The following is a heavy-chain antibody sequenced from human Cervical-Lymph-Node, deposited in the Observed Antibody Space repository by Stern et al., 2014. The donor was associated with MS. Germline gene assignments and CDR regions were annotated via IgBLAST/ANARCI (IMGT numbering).Heavy chain of an antibody. CDR2: ISWNRGSI. D-gene: IGHD6-13*01. V-gene: IGHV3-9*01. CDR1: GFTFDDYA. CDR3: AKDNGRAAAPYYYYGMDV. J-gene: IGHJ6*02. Sequence: EVQLVESGGGLVQPGRSLRLSCAASGFTFDDYAMHWVRQAPGKGLEWVSGISWNRGSIGYADSVKGRFTISRDNAKNSLYLQMNSLRAEDTALYYCAKDNGRAAAPYYYYGMDVWGQGTTVTVSS.